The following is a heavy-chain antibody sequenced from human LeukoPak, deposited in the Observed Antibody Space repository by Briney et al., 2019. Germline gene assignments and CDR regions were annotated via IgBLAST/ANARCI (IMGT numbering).Heavy chain of an antibody. D-gene: IGHD3-3*01. V-gene: IGHV4-30-2*01. Sequence: PSQTLSLTCAVSGGSISSGDYSWSWIRQPPGKGLEWIGYISHSGSTYYNPPLKSRVTISVDTSKNQFSLKLSSVTAADTAVYYCALELNTRPFGYWGQGTLVTVSS. CDR1: GGSISSGDYS. J-gene: IGHJ4*02. CDR2: ISHSGST. CDR3: ALELNTRPFGY.